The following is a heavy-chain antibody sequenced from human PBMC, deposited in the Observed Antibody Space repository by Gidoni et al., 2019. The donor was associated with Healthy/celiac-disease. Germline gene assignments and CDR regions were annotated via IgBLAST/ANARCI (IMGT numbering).Heavy chain of an antibody. CDR3: ARERTDYYDSSGYSPQRYFDL. V-gene: IGHV4-39*07. Sequence: QLQLQESGPGLVKPSETLSLTCTVSGGSISSRSYYWGWIRQPPGKGLEWIGSIYYSGSTYYNPSLKSRVTISVDTSKNQFSLKLSSVTAADTAVYYCARERTDYYDSSGYSPQRYFDLWGRGTLVTVSS. CDR1: GGSISSRSYY. J-gene: IGHJ2*01. D-gene: IGHD3-22*01. CDR2: IYYSGST.